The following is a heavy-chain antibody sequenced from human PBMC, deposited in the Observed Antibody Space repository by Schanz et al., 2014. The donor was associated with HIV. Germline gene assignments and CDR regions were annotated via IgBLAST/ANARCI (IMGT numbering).Heavy chain of an antibody. CDR1: GGSISSGDNY. V-gene: IGHV4-30-4*01. J-gene: IGHJ5*02. CDR2: IYYTGST. CDR3: ARARYCSGGSCLNGWFDP. Sequence: QVQLQESGPGLVKPSQTLSLTCTVSGGSISSGDNYWSWIRQPPGKGLEWIGTIYYTGSTYYSPSLKSRVTISVDTSKNQFSLKLSSVTAADTAVYYCARARYCSGGSCLNGWFDPWGQGTLVTVSS. D-gene: IGHD2-15*01.